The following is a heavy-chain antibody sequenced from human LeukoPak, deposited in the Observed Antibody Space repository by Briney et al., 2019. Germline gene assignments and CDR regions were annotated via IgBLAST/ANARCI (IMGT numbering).Heavy chain of an antibody. V-gene: IGHV3-7*01. Sequence: QTGGSLRLSCAASGITFSSYGMSWVRQAPGKGLEWVANIKQDGSEKYYVDSVKGRFTISRDNAKNSLYLQMNSLRAEDTAVYYCARGVRQQLAYWGQGTLITVSS. D-gene: IGHD6-13*01. CDR3: ARGVRQQLAY. CDR1: GITFSSYG. J-gene: IGHJ4*02. CDR2: IKQDGSEK.